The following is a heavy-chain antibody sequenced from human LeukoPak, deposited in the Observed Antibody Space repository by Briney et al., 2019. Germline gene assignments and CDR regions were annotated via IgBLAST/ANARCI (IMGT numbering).Heavy chain of an antibody. Sequence: ASVKVSCKASGYTFTSYGINWVRQATGQGLEWMGWMNPNSGNTGYAQKFQGRVTMTRNTSISTAYMELSSLRSEDTAVYYCARVRPTHFSRYDAFDIWGQGTMVTVSS. CDR2: MNPNSGNT. CDR1: GYTFTSYG. J-gene: IGHJ3*02. CDR3: ARVRPTHFSRYDAFDI. V-gene: IGHV1-8*01. D-gene: IGHD1-1*01.